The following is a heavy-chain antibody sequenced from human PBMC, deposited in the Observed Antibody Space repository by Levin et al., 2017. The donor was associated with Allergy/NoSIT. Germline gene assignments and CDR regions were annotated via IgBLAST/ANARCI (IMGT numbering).Heavy chain of an antibody. D-gene: IGHD3-10*01. CDR1: GGSISSYY. V-gene: IGHV4-59*01. CDR2: IYYSGST. Sequence: HSQTLSLTCTVSGGSISSYYWSWIRQPPGKGLEWIGYIYYSGSTNYNPSLKSRVTISVDTSKNQFSLKLSSVTAADTAVYYCARGITMVQGVITALSYYYYYYMDVWGKGTTVTVSS. CDR3: ARGITMVQGVITALSYYYYYYMDV. J-gene: IGHJ6*03.